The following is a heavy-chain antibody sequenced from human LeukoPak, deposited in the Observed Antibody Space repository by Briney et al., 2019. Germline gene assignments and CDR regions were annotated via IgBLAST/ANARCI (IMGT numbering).Heavy chain of an antibody. V-gene: IGHV3-48*01. CDR3: AREGRDGDLN. CDR1: GFTFSSYA. D-gene: IGHD5-24*01. Sequence: GGSLRLSCAASGFTFSSYAMHWVRQAPGKGLEWVSYISSSSSTIYYADSVKGRFTISRDNAKNSLYLQMNSLRAEDTAVYYCAREGRDGDLNWGQGTLVTVSS. CDR2: ISSSSSTI. J-gene: IGHJ4*02.